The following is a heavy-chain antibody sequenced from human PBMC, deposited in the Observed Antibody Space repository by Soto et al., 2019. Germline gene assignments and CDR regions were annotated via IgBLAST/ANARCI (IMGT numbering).Heavy chain of an antibody. Sequence: ASVKVSCQASGYTFTSYGISWVRQAPGQGLEWMGWISAYNGNTNYAQKLQGRVTMTTDTSTTTAYMELSSLRSDDTAVYYCARGHEFGGNSDAFDIWGKGTMVTVS. J-gene: IGHJ3*02. CDR3: ARGHEFGGNSDAFDI. D-gene: IGHD2-21*01. CDR1: GYTFTSYG. V-gene: IGHV1-18*01. CDR2: ISAYNGNT.